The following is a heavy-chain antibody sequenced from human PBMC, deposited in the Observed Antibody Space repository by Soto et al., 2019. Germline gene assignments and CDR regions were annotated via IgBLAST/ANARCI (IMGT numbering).Heavy chain of an antibody. J-gene: IGHJ4*02. V-gene: IGHV4-30-2*01. CDR1: GGSISSGGYS. Sequence: PSETLSLTCAVSGGSISSGGYSWTWIRQPPGKGLEWIGYIYHSGSTGYNPSLKSRVTISGDRSKNQFSLRLTSVTAADTAVYYCAREGCSGGSCYFDHWGQGTLVTVSS. CDR2: IYHSGST. D-gene: IGHD2-15*01. CDR3: AREGCSGGSCYFDH.